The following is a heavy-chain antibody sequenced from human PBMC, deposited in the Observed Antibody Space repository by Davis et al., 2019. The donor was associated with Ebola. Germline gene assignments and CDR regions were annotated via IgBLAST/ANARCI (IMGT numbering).Heavy chain of an antibody. CDR1: GYTFTSYD. CDR3: ARGPTGVIDY. V-gene: IGHV1-8*01. CDR2: MNPISGYA. Sequence: ASVKVSCKASGYTFTSYDINWVRQATGQGLEWMGWMNPISGYARIVQKFQGRVTMTRDTSIGTAYMELSSLRSEDTAVYYCARGPTGVIDYWGQGTLVTVSS. D-gene: IGHD3-10*01. J-gene: IGHJ4*02.